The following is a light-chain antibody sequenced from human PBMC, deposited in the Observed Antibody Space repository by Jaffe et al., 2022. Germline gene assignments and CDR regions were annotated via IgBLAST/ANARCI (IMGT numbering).Light chain of an antibody. V-gene: IGKV1-17*03. CDR2: ASS. CDR3: LQHNTYPWT. Sequence: DIQMTQSPSAMSASVGDRVTITCRASQDISNFLAWFQQKPGKGPQRLIYASSSLHSGVPSRFSGSGSGTEFTLTISSLHPEDFATYYCLQHNTYPWTFGQGTKVEIK. CDR1: QDISNF. J-gene: IGKJ1*01.